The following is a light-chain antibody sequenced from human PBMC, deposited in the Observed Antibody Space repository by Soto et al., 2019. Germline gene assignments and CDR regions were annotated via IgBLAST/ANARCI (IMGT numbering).Light chain of an antibody. CDR2: AAS. CDR1: QSIDTY. Sequence: DIQMTQSPSSLSASFGDRVTLTCRASQSIDTYLNWYQQKPGTAPKLLMYAASTLHSVVPSRFSGSGSGTDFTLTISSLQREDFATCYCQQSHSTPYTFGQGTKLEI. CDR3: QQSHSTPYT. J-gene: IGKJ2*01. V-gene: IGKV1-39*01.